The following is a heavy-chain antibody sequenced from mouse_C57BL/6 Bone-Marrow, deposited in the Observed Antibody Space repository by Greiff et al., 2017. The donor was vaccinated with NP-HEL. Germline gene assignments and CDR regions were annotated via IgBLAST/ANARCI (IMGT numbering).Heavy chain of an antibody. J-gene: IGHJ1*03. D-gene: IGHD1-1*01. V-gene: IGHV1-15*01. CDR1: GYTFTDYE. CDR3: TRGYYYGSSYWYFDV. Sequence: VQLQQSGAELVRPGASVTLSCKASGYTFTDYEMHWVKQTPVHGLEWIGAIEPETGGTAYNQKFKGKAILTADKSSSTAYMALRSLTSEDSAVYYCTRGYYYGSSYWYFDVWGTGTTVTVSS. CDR2: IEPETGGT.